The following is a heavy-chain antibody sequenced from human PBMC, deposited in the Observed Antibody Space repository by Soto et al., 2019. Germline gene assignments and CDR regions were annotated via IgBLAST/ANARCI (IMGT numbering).Heavy chain of an antibody. V-gene: IGHV5-51*01. J-gene: IGHJ6*02. CDR1: RYSFPTYW. CDR3: ARHTRLRRAGYGMDV. CDR2: IYPTYSET. D-gene: IGHD4-17*01. Sequence: GESLKISCKGSRYSFPTYWIGWVRQMPGKGLEWMGIIYPTYSETIYSPSFQGQVTISADKSISTAYLQWSSLKASDTAMYYCARHTRLRRAGYGMDVWGQGTTVTVSS.